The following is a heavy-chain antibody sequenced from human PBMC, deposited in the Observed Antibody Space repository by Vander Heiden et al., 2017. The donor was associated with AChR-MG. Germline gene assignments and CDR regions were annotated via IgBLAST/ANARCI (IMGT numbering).Heavy chain of an antibody. D-gene: IGHD2-15*01. Sequence: EVQLVESGGGLVQPGGSLRLSCAASGFTFSSYEMNWVRQAPGKGLELVAYISSSGSTIYYADSVKGRFTISRDNAKNSRYLQMNSLRAEDTAVYYCARVARGCSVVVPYMDVWGKGTTVTVSS. CDR2: ISSSGSTI. V-gene: IGHV3-48*03. CDR3: ARVARGCSVVVPYMDV. J-gene: IGHJ6*03. CDR1: GFTFSSYE.